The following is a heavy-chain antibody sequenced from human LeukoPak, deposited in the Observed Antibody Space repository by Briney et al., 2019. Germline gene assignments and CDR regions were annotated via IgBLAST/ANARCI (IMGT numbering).Heavy chain of an antibody. CDR3: AIPYYDFWSGYPFGMDV. CDR2: ISGSGGST. V-gene: IGHV3-23*01. J-gene: IGHJ6*02. D-gene: IGHD3-3*01. Sequence: GGSLRLSCAASGFTFSSYAMSWVRQAPGKGLEWVSAISGSGGSTYYADSVKGRFTISRDNSKNTLYLQVNSLRAEDTAVYYCAIPYYDFWSGYPFGMDVWGQGTTVTVSS. CDR1: GFTFSSYA.